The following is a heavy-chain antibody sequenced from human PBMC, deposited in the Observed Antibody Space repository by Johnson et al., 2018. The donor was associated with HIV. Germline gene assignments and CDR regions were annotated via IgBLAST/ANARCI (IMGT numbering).Heavy chain of an antibody. CDR1: GFAFSTYA. J-gene: IGHJ3*02. D-gene: IGHD1-26*01. CDR2: ISYHGSDK. CDR3: ARSSGSYLDDAFDI. Sequence: QVQLVESGGGVVQPGRSLILSCAPSGFAFSTYAMHWVRQAPGKGLEWVAVISYHGSDKIYADSVKGRFTVSRDNSKNTLDLQMSSLRPDDTAMYYCARSSGSYLDDAFDIWGQGTMVTVSS. V-gene: IGHV3-30-3*01.